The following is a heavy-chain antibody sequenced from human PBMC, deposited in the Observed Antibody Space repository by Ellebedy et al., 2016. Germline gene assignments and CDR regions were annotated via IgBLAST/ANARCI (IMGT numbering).Heavy chain of an antibody. V-gene: IGHV3-15*01. CDR3: MTDYSNEGY. Sequence: GGSLRLSCAASGFSFSNAWINWVRQAPGKGLEWVGRLKSKTSGGTTDFAAPVKGRFSISGDDSRNTVDLHMNSLKTEDTAVYYCMTDYSNEGYWGQGTLVTVSS. D-gene: IGHD4-11*01. CDR1: GFSFSNAW. CDR2: LKSKTSGGTT. J-gene: IGHJ4*02.